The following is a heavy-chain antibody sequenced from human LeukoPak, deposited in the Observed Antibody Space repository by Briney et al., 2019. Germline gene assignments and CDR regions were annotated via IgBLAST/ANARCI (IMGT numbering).Heavy chain of an antibody. D-gene: IGHD2-15*01. CDR2: KSAHNGVT. CDR1: GYTFSHYA. J-gene: IGHJ5*02. V-gene: IGHV1-18*04. CDR3: ARVRVVAAALWGNWFDT. Sequence: ASVRISCKAFGYTFSHYAIVWVRQVPGQGLEWMGWKSAHNGVTKYLDNGAQKFQGRVTMTMDTSTRTAYLEVGDLRSDETAVYFCARVRVVAAALWGNWFDTWGQGTLVTVSS.